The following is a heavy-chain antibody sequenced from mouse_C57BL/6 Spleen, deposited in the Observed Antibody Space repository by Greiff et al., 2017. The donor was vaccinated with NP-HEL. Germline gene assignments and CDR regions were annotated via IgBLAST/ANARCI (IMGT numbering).Heavy chain of an antibody. J-gene: IGHJ4*01. CDR2: ISSGGDYI. CDR3: TRDYHYGYYYAMDY. Sequence: EVKVVESGEGLVKPGGSLKLSCAASGFTFSSYAMSWVRQTPEKRLEWVAYISSGGDYIYYADTVKGRFTISRDNARNTLYLQMSSLKSEDTAMYYCTRDYHYGYYYAMDYWGQGTSVTVSS. CDR1: GFTFSSYA. D-gene: IGHD1-1*01. V-gene: IGHV5-9-1*02.